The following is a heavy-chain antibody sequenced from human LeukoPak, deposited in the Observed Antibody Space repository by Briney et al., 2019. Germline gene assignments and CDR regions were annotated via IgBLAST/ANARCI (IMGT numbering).Heavy chain of an antibody. J-gene: IGHJ4*02. V-gene: IGHV3-48*03. CDR3: ARGRVVGVTAPDY. D-gene: IGHD1-26*01. CDR1: GFTFSTYE. Sequence: GGSLRLSCAASGFTFSTYEMNWVRQAPGKGLEWVSYISGSGNTIYYADSVKGRFTISRDTSKNTFYLQMNSLRAEDTAVYFCARGRVVGVTAPDYWGQGTLVTVSS. CDR2: ISGSGNTI.